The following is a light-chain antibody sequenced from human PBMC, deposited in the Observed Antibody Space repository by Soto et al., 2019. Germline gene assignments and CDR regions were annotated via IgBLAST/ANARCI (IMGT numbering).Light chain of an antibody. CDR1: QDISNW. Sequence: DIQMTQSPSFVSASVGDTVTITCRASQDISNWLAWYQQKPGKAPTFLIFAASNLHSGVPSRFSGSGSGTDFTLTISSLQSEDFAVYYCQQYNNWPPWTFGQGTKVEIK. V-gene: IGKV1-12*01. CDR2: AAS. CDR3: QQYNNWPPWT. J-gene: IGKJ1*01.